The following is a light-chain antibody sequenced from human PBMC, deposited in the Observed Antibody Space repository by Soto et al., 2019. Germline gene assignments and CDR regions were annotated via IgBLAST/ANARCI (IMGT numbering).Light chain of an antibody. Sequence: DIQMTQSPSTLSASIGDRVTITCRASQSVSPWLAWYQQKPGKAPKLLIYKAFNLESGVPSRFSGSGSGTDFTLTISILQTDDFATYYCQQYNSFSFTFGPGTKVDIK. J-gene: IGKJ3*01. V-gene: IGKV1-5*03. CDR3: QQYNSFSFT. CDR1: QSVSPW. CDR2: KAF.